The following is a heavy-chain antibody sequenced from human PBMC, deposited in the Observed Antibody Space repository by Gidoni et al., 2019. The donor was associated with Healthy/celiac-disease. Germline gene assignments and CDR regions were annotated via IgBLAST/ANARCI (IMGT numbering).Heavy chain of an antibody. CDR2: AGET. CDR3: ATVGGSDAFDI. V-gene: IGHV1-24*01. D-gene: IGHD3-16*01. Sequence: AGETIYAQKFQGRVTMTEDTSTDTAYMELSSLRSEDTAVYYCATVGGSDAFDIWGQGTMVTVSS. J-gene: IGHJ3*02.